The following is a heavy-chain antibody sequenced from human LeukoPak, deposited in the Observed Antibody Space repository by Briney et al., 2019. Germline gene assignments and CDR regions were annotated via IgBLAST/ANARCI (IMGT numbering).Heavy chain of an antibody. V-gene: IGHV1-46*01. CDR2: GGST. CDR1: GYTFTSYY. Sequence: ASVKVSCKASGYTFTSYYMHWVRQAPGQGLGGGSTSYAQKFQGRVTMTRDTSTSTVYMELSSLRSEDTAVYYCARALRQQLVLGYYYYYMDVWGKGTTVTISS. D-gene: IGHD6-13*01. CDR3: ARALRQQLVLGYYYYYMDV. J-gene: IGHJ6*03.